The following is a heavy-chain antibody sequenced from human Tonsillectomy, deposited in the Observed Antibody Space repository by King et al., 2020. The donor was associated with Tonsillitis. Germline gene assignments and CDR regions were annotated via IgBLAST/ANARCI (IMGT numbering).Heavy chain of an antibody. V-gene: IGHV3-23*04. CDR1: GFTFNSYA. CDR2: ISGSGGST. Sequence: VQLVESGGGLVQPGGSLRLSCAASGFTFNSYAMSWVRQAPGKGLEWVSLISGSGGSTYYADSVKGRFTISRDNSKNTLYLQMNSLRAADTAVYYCAKVEITGIVVRGFFDYWGQGTLVTVSS. CDR3: AKVEITGIVVRGFFDY. D-gene: IGHD3-22*01. J-gene: IGHJ4*02.